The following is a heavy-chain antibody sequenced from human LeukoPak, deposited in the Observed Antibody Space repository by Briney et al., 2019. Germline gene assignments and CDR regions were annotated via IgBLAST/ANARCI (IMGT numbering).Heavy chain of an antibody. CDR1: GYSFTSYW. CDR2: IYPGDSDT. Sequence: GESLKISCKGSGYSFTSYWIGWVRQMPGKGLEWMGIIYPGDSDTRYSPSFQGQVTISADKSISTAYLQWSSLKASDTAMYYCARHPEWVVVAASGPYWFDPWGQGTLVTVSS. D-gene: IGHD2-15*01. V-gene: IGHV5-51*01. J-gene: IGHJ5*02. CDR3: ARHPEWVVVAASGPYWFDP.